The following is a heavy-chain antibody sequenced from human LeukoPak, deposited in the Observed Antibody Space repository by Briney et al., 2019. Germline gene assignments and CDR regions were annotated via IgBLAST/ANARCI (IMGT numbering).Heavy chain of an antibody. CDR1: GYTFTGYY. Sequence: ASVKVSCXASGYTFTGYYMHWVRQAPGQGLAWMGWINPNSGGTNYAQKFQGRVTMTRDTSISTAYMELSRLRSDDTAVYYCARDYRPKTAYSSSSIWYWGQGTLVTVSS. D-gene: IGHD6-6*01. V-gene: IGHV1-2*02. CDR3: ARDYRPKTAYSSSSIWY. CDR2: INPNSGGT. J-gene: IGHJ4*02.